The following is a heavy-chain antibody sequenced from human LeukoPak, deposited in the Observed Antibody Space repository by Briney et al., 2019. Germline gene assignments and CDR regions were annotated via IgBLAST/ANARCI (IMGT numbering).Heavy chain of an antibody. V-gene: IGHV3-23*01. Sequence: GGSLRLSCAASGFTFSSYAMSWVRQAPGKGLEWVSAISGSGGSTYYADSVKGRFTISRDNSKNTLYLQMNSLRAEDTAVFYFAKDLRGGGAYFDYWGPGTLVTVSS. CDR2: ISGSGGST. D-gene: IGHD3-16*01. J-gene: IGHJ4*02. CDR1: GFTFSSYA. CDR3: AKDLRGGGAYFDY.